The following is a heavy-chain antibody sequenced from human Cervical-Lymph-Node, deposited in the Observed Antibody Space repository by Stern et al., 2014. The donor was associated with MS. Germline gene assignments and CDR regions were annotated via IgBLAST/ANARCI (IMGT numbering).Heavy chain of an antibody. J-gene: IGHJ4*02. D-gene: IGHD3-10*01. CDR1: GGSFSGYY. V-gene: IGHV4-34*01. CDR3: ARRHRIDMEWGFGWPFDY. Sequence: QVQLQQWGAGLLKPSETLSLTCAVYGGSFSGYYWNWIRQTPGRRLEWIGEINDSGTINYTPSFKSRVIFSVDTSQTQFSLTLNSGTAADTAVYYCARRHRIDMEWGFGWPFDYWGQGNLVTVSS. CDR2: INDSGTI.